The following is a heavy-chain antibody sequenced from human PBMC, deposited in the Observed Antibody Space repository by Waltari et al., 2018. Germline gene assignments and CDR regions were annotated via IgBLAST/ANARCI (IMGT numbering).Heavy chain of an antibody. J-gene: IGHJ4*02. CDR3: ARGGGYDDVDY. Sequence: QVQLQESGPGLVKPSETLSPTCTVSGGSISSHYWSWIRQPPGKGLEWIGDIYYSASTTYHPSLKSRVTISVDTSKNQFSLKLSSVTAADTAVYYCARGGGYDDVDYWGQGTLVTVSS. CDR2: IYYSAST. V-gene: IGHV4-59*11. D-gene: IGHD5-12*01. CDR1: GGSISSHY.